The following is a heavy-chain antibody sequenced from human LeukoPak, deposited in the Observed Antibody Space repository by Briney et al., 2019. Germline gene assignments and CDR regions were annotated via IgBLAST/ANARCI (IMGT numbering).Heavy chain of an antibody. CDR3: ARVLPYYYDSSGYWVPDY. J-gene: IGHJ4*02. CDR1: GFTFSSYW. CDR2: IKQDGSEK. Sequence: PGGSLRLSCAASGFTFSSYWMSWVRQAPGKGLEWVANIKQDGSEKYYVDSVKGRFTISRDNAKNSLYLQMNSLRAEDTAVYYCARVLPYYYDSSGYWVPDYWGQGTLVTVSS. D-gene: IGHD3-22*01. V-gene: IGHV3-7*01.